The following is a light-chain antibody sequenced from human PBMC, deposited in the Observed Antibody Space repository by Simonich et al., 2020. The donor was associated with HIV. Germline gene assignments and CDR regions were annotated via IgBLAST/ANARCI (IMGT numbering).Light chain of an antibody. V-gene: IGLV3-1*01. CDR2: QLR. Sequence: SYELTQPPSVSVSPVQTASIPCSGDKLRNKYASWYQQKAGQSPVLVIYQLRKRPSGIHERFSGSKSGNTATLTISGTQAMDEADYYCQAWVSGTSWVFGGGTKLTVL. CDR1: KLRNKY. J-gene: IGLJ3*02. CDR3: QAWVSGTSWV.